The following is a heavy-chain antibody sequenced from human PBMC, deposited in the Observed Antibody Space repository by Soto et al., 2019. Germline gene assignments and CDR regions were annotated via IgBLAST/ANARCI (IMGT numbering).Heavy chain of an antibody. CDR1: GGSITDYS. D-gene: IGHD2-21*02. CDR2: IFISGST. CDR3: ARDQGVVVTADNWFDP. Sequence: SETVSLTCTVSGGSITDYSCGWIRQPAGKGLEWIGRIFISGSTNYTPSLKGRITMSSDTSKNQFSLKLNSATATDTAVYFCARDQGVVVTADNWFDPWGQGTLVTVSS. V-gene: IGHV4-4*07. J-gene: IGHJ5*02.